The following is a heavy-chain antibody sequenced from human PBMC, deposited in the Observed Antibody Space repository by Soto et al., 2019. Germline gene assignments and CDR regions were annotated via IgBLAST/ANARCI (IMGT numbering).Heavy chain of an antibody. CDR2: ISAYNGNR. CDR3: ARGGQECSNSGCGYIYDGMDV. D-gene: IGHD1-26*01. J-gene: IGHJ6*02. Sequence: AAVKVSCQASVCTFSHYGLGWVRQAPGQGLEWMGWISAYNGNRHFAEGLRGRITMTTNTTTSTADMELRSLSSDDTAVYYCARGGQECSNSGCGYIYDGMDVWGQGTTVTVSS. CDR1: VCTFSHYG. V-gene: IGHV1-18*01.